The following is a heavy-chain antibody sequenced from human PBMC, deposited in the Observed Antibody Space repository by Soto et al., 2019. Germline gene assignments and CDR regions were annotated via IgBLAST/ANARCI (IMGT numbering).Heavy chain of an antibody. CDR1: GYRFTTFY. Sequence: ASVKVSCKASGYRFTTFYIHWVRQAPGQGLEWMGRMNVDTGGTTYAQKFQGRVTMTRDTSISTAYMEVTNVKSDDTAIYYCAREGLGIRYYYGMDVWGQGTTVTVSS. J-gene: IGHJ6*02. CDR2: MNVDTGGT. CDR3: AREGLGIRYYYGMDV. D-gene: IGHD3-10*01. V-gene: IGHV1-2*06.